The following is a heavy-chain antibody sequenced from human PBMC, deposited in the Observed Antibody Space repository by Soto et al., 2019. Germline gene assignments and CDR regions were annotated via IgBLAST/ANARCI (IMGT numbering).Heavy chain of an antibody. CDR3: VGQRTTVQTQAYFDY. CDR1: GVSVTNSSNY. D-gene: IGHD4-17*01. V-gene: IGHV4-39*06. Sequence: PSESLSLTCTVSGVSVTNSSNYWGWIRQSPGKGLEWFGSVYYRGRSYSKSSVKSRATITVNTSKNLFLLSLNSVTAAATVVYFCVGQRTTVQTQAYFDYWGPGALVTVSS. CDR2: VYYRGRS. J-gene: IGHJ4*02.